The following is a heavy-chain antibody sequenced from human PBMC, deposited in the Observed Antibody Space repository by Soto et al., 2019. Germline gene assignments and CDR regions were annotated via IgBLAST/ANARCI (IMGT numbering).Heavy chain of an antibody. J-gene: IGHJ4*02. Sequence: EVQLVQSGGGLVQPGGSLRLSCAASGFAFSSYEMNWVRQAPGKGLEWVSYISSSGSTRYYADSVKGRFTISRDNAKNSMFLQMNCLRVDDAAVYYCANGGGAVAGTWNYWGQGTPVTVSS. CDR2: ISSSGSTR. CDR3: ANGGGAVAGTWNY. V-gene: IGHV3-48*03. D-gene: IGHD6-19*01. CDR1: GFAFSSYE.